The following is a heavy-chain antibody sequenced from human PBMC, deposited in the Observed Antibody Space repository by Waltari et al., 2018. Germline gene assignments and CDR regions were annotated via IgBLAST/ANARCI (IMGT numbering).Heavy chain of an antibody. D-gene: IGHD3-10*01. V-gene: IGHV3-7*01. CDR2: IKQDGSEK. CDR1: GFTFSCYW. Sequence: EVQLVESGGGVVQPGGSLRLSCAGSGFTFSCYWLSWVRQAPGKGLEWVANIKQDGSEKYYVDSVKGRFTISRDNAKNSLYLQMNSLRAEDTAVYYCARGGRSGGYWGQGTLVTVSS. CDR3: ARGGRSGGY. J-gene: IGHJ4*02.